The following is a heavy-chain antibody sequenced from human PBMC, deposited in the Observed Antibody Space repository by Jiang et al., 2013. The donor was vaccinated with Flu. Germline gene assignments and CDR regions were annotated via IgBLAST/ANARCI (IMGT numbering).Heavy chain of an antibody. CDR2: ISPADSET. V-gene: IGHV5-51*01. D-gene: IGHD6-13*01. CDR3: ARQQKLVSLGYYYGMDV. Sequence: GAEVKKPGESLKISCRGSGYSFTSYWIGWVRQMPGKGLEWMGIISPADSETKYSLSFQGQVTISADKSISTAYLQWNSLKASDSAMYYCARQQKLVSLGYYYGMDVWSQGTTVTVSS. J-gene: IGHJ6*02. CDR1: GYSFTSYW.